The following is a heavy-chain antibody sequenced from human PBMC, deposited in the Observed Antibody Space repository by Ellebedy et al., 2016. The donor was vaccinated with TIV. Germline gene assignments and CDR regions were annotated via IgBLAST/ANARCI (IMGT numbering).Heavy chain of an antibody. V-gene: IGHV4-30-2*01. D-gene: IGHD3-22*01. Sequence: SETLSLTXAVSGGSISSGGYSWSWIRQPPGKGLEWIGYIYHSGSTYYNPSLKSRVTISVDRSKNQFSLKLSSVTAADTAVYYCARAQGYYYDSSGYYFDYWGQGTLVTVSS. J-gene: IGHJ4*02. CDR2: IYHSGST. CDR3: ARAQGYYYDSSGYYFDY. CDR1: GGSISSGGYS.